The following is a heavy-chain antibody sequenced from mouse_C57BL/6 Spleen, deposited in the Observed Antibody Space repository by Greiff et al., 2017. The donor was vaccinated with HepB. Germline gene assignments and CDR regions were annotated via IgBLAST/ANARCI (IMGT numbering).Heavy chain of an antibody. Sequence: QVQLQQPGAELVMPGASVKLSCKASGYTFTSYWMHWVKQRPGQGLEWIGEIDPSDSYTNYNQKFKGKSTLTEDKSSSTAYMQLSSLTSEDSAVYYCARLDTTVVDYWGQGTTLTVSS. J-gene: IGHJ2*01. D-gene: IGHD1-1*01. V-gene: IGHV1-69*01. CDR2: IDPSDSYT. CDR1: GYTFTSYW. CDR3: ARLDTTVVDY.